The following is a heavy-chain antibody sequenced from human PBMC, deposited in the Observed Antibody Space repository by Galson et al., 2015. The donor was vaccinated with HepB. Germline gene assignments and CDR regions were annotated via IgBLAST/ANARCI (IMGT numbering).Heavy chain of an antibody. D-gene: IGHD3-9*01. CDR3: ATGWRANHLLRYFDWLPYYGMDV. CDR1: GYTFTSYG. Sequence: QSGAEVKKPGASVKVSCKASGYTFTSYGISWVRQAPGQGLEWMGWISAYNGNTNYAQKLQGRVTMTTDTSTSTAYMELSSLRSEDTAVYYCATGWRANHLLRYFDWLPYYGMDVWGQGTTVTVSS. V-gene: IGHV1-18*01. J-gene: IGHJ6*02. CDR2: ISAYNGNT.